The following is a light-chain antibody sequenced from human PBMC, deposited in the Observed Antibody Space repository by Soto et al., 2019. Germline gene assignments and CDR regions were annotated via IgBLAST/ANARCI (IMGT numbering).Light chain of an antibody. CDR3: QQYGSSPYT. Sequence: EIVLMQSPGTLSLSPGERATLSCRASQSVSSSYLAWYQQKPGQAPRLLIYDASSRATGIPDRFSGSGSGTDFTLTISRLEREDFAVYFCQQYGSSPYTFGQGTKLEIK. CDR1: QSVSSSY. CDR2: DAS. V-gene: IGKV3-20*01. J-gene: IGKJ2*01.